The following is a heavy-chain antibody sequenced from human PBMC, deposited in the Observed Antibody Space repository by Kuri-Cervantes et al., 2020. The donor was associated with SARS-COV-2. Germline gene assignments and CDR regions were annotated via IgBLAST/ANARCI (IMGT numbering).Heavy chain of an antibody. Sequence: GGSLRLSCKGSGYSFTSYWIGWVRQMPGKGLEWMGIIYPGDSDTRYSPSFQGQVTISADKSISTAYLQWSSLKASDTAMYYCARHAYGDYSNWFDPWGQGTLVTVSS. CDR2: IYPGDSDT. D-gene: IGHD4-17*01. J-gene: IGHJ5*02. CDR3: ARHAYGDYSNWFDP. V-gene: IGHV5-51*01. CDR1: GYSFTSYW.